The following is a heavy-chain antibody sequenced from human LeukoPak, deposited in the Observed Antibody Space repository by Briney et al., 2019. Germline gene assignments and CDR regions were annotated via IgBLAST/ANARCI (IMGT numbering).Heavy chain of an antibody. CDR3: ARHAPDYCSGGSCHYWYFDL. V-gene: IGHV4-59*08. CDR2: IYYSGST. Sequence: SETLSLTCTVSGGSISNYYWSWIRQPPGKGLEWIGYIYYSGSTNYNPSLKSRVTISVDTSKNQFSLKLSSVTAADTAVYYCARHAPDYCSGGSCHYWYFDLWGRGTLVTVSS. J-gene: IGHJ2*01. D-gene: IGHD2-15*01. CDR1: GGSISNYY.